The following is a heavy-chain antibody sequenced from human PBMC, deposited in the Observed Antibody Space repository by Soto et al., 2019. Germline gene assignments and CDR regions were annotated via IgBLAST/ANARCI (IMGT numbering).Heavy chain of an antibody. V-gene: IGHV1-24*01. CDR1: GYTLTELS. J-gene: IGHJ5*02. CDR2: FDPEDGET. CDR3: ATRQVYYYGSGSYWFDP. D-gene: IGHD3-10*01. Sequence: ASVKVSCKVSGYTLTELSMHWVRQAPGKGLEWMGGFDPEDGETIYAQKFQGRVTMTEDTSTDTAYMELSSLRSEDTAVYYCATRQVYYYGSGSYWFDPWGQRTVLTVSS.